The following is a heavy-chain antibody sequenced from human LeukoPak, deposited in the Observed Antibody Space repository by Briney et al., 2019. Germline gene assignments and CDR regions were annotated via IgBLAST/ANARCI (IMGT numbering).Heavy chain of an antibody. CDR2: ISTSSSYI. CDR3: ARGASVVAGNDNAFDI. Sequence: GGSLRLSCAASGFIFSSSGMNWVRQAPGKGLEWVSSISTSSSYIYYADSVKGRFTISRDNAKKSLYLQMNSLRADDTAVYYCARGASVVAGNDNAFDIWGQGTMVTVSS. D-gene: IGHD6-19*01. V-gene: IGHV3-21*01. J-gene: IGHJ3*02. CDR1: GFIFSSSG.